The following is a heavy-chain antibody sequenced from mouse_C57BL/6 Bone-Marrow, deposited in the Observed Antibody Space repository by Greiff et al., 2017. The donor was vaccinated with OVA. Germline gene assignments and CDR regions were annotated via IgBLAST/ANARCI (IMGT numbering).Heavy chain of an antibody. V-gene: IGHV1-69*01. CDR3: ARKDSNYEGFAY. D-gene: IGHD2-5*01. CDR2: IDPSDSYT. Sequence: QVQLQQPGAELVMPGASVKLSCKASGYTFTSYWMHWVKQRPGQGLEWIGEIDPSDSYTNYNQKFKGKSTLTVDKSSSTAYMQLSSLTSEDSAVYYCARKDSNYEGFAYWGQGTLVTVSA. J-gene: IGHJ3*01. CDR1: GYTFTSYW.